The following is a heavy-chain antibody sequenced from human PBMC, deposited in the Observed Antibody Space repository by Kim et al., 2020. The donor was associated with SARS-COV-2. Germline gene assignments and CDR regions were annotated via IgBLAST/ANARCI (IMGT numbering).Heavy chain of an antibody. Sequence: GESLKISCKGSGYSFTSYWIGWVRQMPGKGLEWMGIIYPGDSDTRYSPSFQGQVTISADKSISTAYLQWSSLKASDTAMYYCARPGTYYYGSGRLGGYYFDYWGQGTLVTVSS. CDR1: GYSFTSYW. D-gene: IGHD3-10*01. V-gene: IGHV5-51*01. J-gene: IGHJ4*02. CDR3: ARPGTYYYGSGRLGGYYFDY. CDR2: IYPGDSDT.